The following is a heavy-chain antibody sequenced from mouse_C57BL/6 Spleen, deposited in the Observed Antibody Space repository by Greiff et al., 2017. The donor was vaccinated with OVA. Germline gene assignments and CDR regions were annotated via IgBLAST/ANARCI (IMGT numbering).Heavy chain of an antibody. Sequence: EVQVVESGPGLVKPSQSLSLTCSVTGYSITSGYYWNWIRQFPGNKLEWMGYISYDGSNNYNPSLKNRISITRDTSKNQFFLKLNSVTTEDTATYYCARGEGNYVYAMDYWGQGTSVTVSS. J-gene: IGHJ4*01. D-gene: IGHD2-1*01. V-gene: IGHV3-6*01. CDR2: ISYDGSN. CDR1: GYSITSGYY. CDR3: ARGEGNYVYAMDY.